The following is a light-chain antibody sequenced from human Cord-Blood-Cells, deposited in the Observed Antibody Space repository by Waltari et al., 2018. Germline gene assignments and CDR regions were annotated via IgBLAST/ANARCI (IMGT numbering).Light chain of an antibody. CDR3: MQGTHWPT. CDR2: KVS. CDR1: QSLVHSDGNTY. V-gene: IGKV2-30*02. Sequence: VLTQPPSVSEAPRQRVTISCRSSQSLVHSDGNTYLNWFQQRPGQSPRRLIYKVSNRDSGVPDRFSGSGSGTDFTLKISRVEAEDVGVYYCMQGTHWPTFGQGTKVEIK. J-gene: IGKJ1*01.